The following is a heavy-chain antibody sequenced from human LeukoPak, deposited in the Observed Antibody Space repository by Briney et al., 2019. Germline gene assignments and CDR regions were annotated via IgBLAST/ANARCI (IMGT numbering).Heavy chain of an antibody. Sequence: GGSLRLSCTTSGFTFSSSAMSWVRQAPGKGLEWVSDINSSGGRTYYADSVKGRFTISRDNSKNTLFLQMNSLRAEDTAVYYCARAPYDSSGYYHFYYYYYMDVWGKGTTVTVSS. J-gene: IGHJ6*03. CDR3: ARAPYDSSGYYHFYYYYYMDV. CDR1: GFTFSSSA. CDR2: INSSGGRT. D-gene: IGHD3-22*01. V-gene: IGHV3-23*01.